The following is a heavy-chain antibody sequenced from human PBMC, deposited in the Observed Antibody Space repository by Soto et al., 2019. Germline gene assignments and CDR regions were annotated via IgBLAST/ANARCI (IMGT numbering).Heavy chain of an antibody. CDR1: GFTFSSYV. J-gene: IGHJ4*02. D-gene: IGHD2-15*01. Sequence: GGSLRLSCVASGFTFSSYVMSWVRKAPGKGLEWVANIKLDGSEKFYLDSVKGRFTISRDNAQNSLFLQMNSLRAEDTAVYFCATYCSAASCYSRWGQGTLVTLSS. CDR2: IKLDGSEK. V-gene: IGHV3-7*01. CDR3: ATYCSAASCYSR.